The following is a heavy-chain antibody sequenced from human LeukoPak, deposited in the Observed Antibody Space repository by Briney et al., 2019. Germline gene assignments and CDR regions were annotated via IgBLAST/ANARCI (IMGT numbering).Heavy chain of an antibody. V-gene: IGHV1-69*04. CDR1: GGTFTSYA. CDR3: ARDGFIDILTPRGSYGMDV. CDR2: IIPILGIA. D-gene: IGHD3-9*01. J-gene: IGHJ6*02. Sequence: VASVTVSFTASGGTFTSYAISWVRQAPGQGLEWMGRIIPILGIANYAQKFQGRVTITADKSTSTAYMELSSLRSEDTAVYYCARDGFIDILTPRGSYGMDVWGQGTTVTVSS.